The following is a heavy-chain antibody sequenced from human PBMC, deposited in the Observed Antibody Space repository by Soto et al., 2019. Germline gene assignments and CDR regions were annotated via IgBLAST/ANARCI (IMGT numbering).Heavy chain of an antibody. J-gene: IGHJ4*02. D-gene: IGHD6-6*01. CDR2: INPTGGST. CDR3: ARDLSSTRYFDY. V-gene: IGHV1-46*01. Sequence: GASVKVSCKASGYTFTSYYIHWVRQAPGQGLDWMGIINPTGGSTNYAQKFQGRVTVTRDTSTSTVYMELSSLRSEDTAVYYCARDLSSTRYFDYWGQGTQVTSPQ. CDR1: GYTFTSYY.